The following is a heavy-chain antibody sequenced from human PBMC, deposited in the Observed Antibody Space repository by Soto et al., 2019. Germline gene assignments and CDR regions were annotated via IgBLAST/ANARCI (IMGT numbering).Heavy chain of an antibody. CDR3: ARAHSAAGSLLFDY. D-gene: IGHD6-13*01. J-gene: IGHJ4*02. V-gene: IGHV4-4*02. CDR1: SGSISSSNW. Sequence: SETLSLTCAVSSGSISSSNWWSWVRQPPGKGLEWIGEIYHSGSTNYNPSLKSRVTISVDKSKNQFSLKLSSVTAADTAVYYCARAHSAAGSLLFDYWGQGTLVTVSS. CDR2: IYHSGST.